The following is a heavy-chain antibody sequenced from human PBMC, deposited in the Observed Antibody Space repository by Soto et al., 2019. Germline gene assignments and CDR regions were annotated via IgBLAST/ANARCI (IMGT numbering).Heavy chain of an antibody. CDR1: GFSLSTSGVG. CDR3: GHKGGGDRILDY. D-gene: IGHD3-16*01. CDR2: IYWDDYK. J-gene: IGHJ4*02. Sequence: QITLKESGPALVKPTQTLTLTCTFSGFSLSTSGVGVGWIRQPPGEALEWLALIYWDDYKHFSPSLESRLTTTKEPPKNQVVLKMTNMEPVDNATYFLGHKGGGDRILDYWGQGTLVTVSS. V-gene: IGHV2-5*02.